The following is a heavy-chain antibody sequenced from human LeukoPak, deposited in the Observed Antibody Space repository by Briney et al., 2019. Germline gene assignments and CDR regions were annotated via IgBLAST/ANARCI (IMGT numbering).Heavy chain of an antibody. V-gene: IGHV4-39*07. CDR1: GGSISSSSYY. Sequence: SETLSLTCTVSGGSISSSSYYWGWIRQPPGKGLEWIGSIYYSGSTYYNPSLKSRVTISVDTSKNQFSLKLSSVTAADTAVYYCARVAIAVHDAFDIWGQGTMVTVSS. J-gene: IGHJ3*02. CDR2: IYYSGST. CDR3: ARVAIAVHDAFDI. D-gene: IGHD6-19*01.